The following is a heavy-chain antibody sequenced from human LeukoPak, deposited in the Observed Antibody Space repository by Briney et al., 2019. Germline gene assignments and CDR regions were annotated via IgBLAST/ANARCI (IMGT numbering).Heavy chain of an antibody. CDR2: IKQDGSEK. CDR1: GFTFSSYG. V-gene: IGHV3-7*01. D-gene: IGHD4-23*01. CDR3: ARAIYSSNSEFDY. J-gene: IGHJ4*02. Sequence: PGGSLRLSCAASGFTFSSYGMHWVRQAPGKGLEWVANIKQDGSEKYYVDSVKGRFTISRDNAKNSLFLQMNSLRAADTAVYYCARAIYSSNSEFDYWGQGTLVTVSS.